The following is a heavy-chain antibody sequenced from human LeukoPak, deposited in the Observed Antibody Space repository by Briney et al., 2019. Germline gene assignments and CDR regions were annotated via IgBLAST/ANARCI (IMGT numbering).Heavy chain of an antibody. V-gene: IGHV3-23*01. Sequence: GGSLRLSCAASGFMFSNYAMSWVRQAPGKGLERVSAITASGGDTFSADSVKGRFTISRDNSKDTLYLQMNSLRAEDTAVYYCARNQQLGGHSYYYYGMDVWGQGTTVTVSS. D-gene: IGHD3-16*01. CDR2: ITASGGDT. CDR1: GFMFSNYA. J-gene: IGHJ6*02. CDR3: ARNQQLGGHSYYYYGMDV.